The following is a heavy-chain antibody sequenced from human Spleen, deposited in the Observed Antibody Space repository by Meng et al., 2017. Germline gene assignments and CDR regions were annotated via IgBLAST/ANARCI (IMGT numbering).Heavy chain of an antibody. CDR1: GFTLSAYP. CDR2: ISNDGSNK. V-gene: IGHV3-30*04. D-gene: IGHD2/OR15-2a*01. J-gene: IGHJ6*02. Sequence: GGSLRLSCTASGFTLSAYPMHWVRQAPGKGLEWVAVISNDGSNKYYADSVKGRFTISRDKSKNTLDLQMNSLRGEDTAVYYCAIDPSKRRGLLRSSFYYGMDVWGQGTTVTVSS. CDR3: AIDPSKRRGLLRSSFYYGMDV.